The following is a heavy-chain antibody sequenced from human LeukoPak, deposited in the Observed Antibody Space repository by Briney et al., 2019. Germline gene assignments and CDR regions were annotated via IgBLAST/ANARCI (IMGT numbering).Heavy chain of an antibody. V-gene: IGHV1-8*03. J-gene: IGHJ6*03. CDR3: ARGIRENIVLMVYAIPGYYYYYMDV. CDR2: MNPNSGNT. D-gene: IGHD2-8*01. Sequence: GASVKVSCKASGGTFSSYAINWVRQATGQGLEWMGWMNPNSGNTGYAQKFQGRVTITRNTSISTAYMELSSLRSEDTAVYYCARGIRENIVLMVYAIPGYYYYYMDVWGKGTTVTVSS. CDR1: GGTFSSYA.